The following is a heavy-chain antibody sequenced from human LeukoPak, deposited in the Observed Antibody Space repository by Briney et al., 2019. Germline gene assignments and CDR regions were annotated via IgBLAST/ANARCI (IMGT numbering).Heavy chain of an antibody. D-gene: IGHD4-17*01. Sequence: PSETLSLTCTVSGGSITAYYWSWIRQAPGKGLEWIAYIYYTGNTNYNPSLKSRLTISVGTSKNQFSLKVRSLTAADTAVYYCARLLDYGDYPLDYWGQGTLVTVSS. J-gene: IGHJ4*02. CDR3: ARLLDYGDYPLDY. V-gene: IGHV4-59*08. CDR2: IYYTGNT. CDR1: GGSITAYY.